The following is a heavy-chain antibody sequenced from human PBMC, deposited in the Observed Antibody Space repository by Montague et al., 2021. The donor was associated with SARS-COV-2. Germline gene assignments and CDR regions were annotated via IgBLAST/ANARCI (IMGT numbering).Heavy chain of an antibody. Sequence: SETLSLTCTVSGGSISSYYWSWIRQPPGKGLEWIGYIYYSGSTNYNPSLNSRVTISVDTSKTQFSLKLSSVTAADTAAYHCARTYYDILTGYYDRGAFDIWGQGTMVTVSS. V-gene: IGHV4-59*08. CDR1: GGSISSYY. CDR3: ARTYYDILTGYYDRGAFDI. J-gene: IGHJ3*02. CDR2: IYYSGST. D-gene: IGHD3-9*01.